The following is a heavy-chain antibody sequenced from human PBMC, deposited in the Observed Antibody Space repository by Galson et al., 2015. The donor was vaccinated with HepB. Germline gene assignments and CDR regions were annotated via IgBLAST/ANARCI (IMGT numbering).Heavy chain of an antibody. CDR3: TTFLEMTTVQY. Sequence: SLRLSCAASGFTFRNAWMSWVCQAPGKGLVWVGRIKKKSEGGTTDYAAPVKGRFTISRDDSKNTLYLEMNSLKTEDTALYYCTTFLEMTTVQYWGQGTLVTVSS. CDR2: IKKKSEGGTT. CDR1: GFTFRNAW. D-gene: IGHD4-11*01. V-gene: IGHV3-15*01. J-gene: IGHJ4*02.